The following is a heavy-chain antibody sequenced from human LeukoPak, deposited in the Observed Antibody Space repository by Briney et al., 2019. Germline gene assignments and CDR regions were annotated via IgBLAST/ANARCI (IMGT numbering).Heavy chain of an antibody. CDR1: GYTFTGYY. CDR2: INPNSGGT. Sequence: ASVKVSCKASGYTFTGYYMHWVRQAPGQGLEWMGWINPNSGGTNYAQKFQGRVTMTRDTSISTAYMELSRLRSDDTAVYYCARCVVPAAIGYYYGMDVWGQGTTVTVSS. CDR3: ARCVVPAAIGYYYGMDV. D-gene: IGHD2-2*02. V-gene: IGHV1-2*02. J-gene: IGHJ6*02.